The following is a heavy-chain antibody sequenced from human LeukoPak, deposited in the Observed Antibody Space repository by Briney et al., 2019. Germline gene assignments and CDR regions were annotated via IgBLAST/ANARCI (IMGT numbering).Heavy chain of an antibody. J-gene: IGHJ3*02. CDR2: ISDTGNT. Sequence: GGSLRLSCAASGFTFSSYGMHWVRQAPGKGLEWVSAISDTGNTYHADSVKGRFTISRDNSKNTLYLQMNSLRAEDTAIYYCAKIRPPAYDIWGQGTMVTVSS. CDR3: AKIRPPAYDI. D-gene: IGHD3-3*02. CDR1: GFTFSSYG. V-gene: IGHV3-23*01.